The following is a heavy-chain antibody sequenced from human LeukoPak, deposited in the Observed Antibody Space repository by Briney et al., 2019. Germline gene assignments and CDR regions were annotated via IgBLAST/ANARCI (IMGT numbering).Heavy chain of an antibody. CDR1: GFSLSPSGMC. CDR2: IHWDDGK. D-gene: IGHD6-13*01. CDR3: ARIPGGSRGVYYFDY. V-gene: IGHV2-70*11. J-gene: IGHJ4*02. Sequence: SGPTLVNPSQTLTLTCTFSGFSLSPSGMCVSWIRQPPGKAREWLERIHWDDGKYSSTSLKTKLTISQDTSKNQVALTMTNMETVDTAAYYCARIPGGSRGVYYFDYWGQGTLVTVSS.